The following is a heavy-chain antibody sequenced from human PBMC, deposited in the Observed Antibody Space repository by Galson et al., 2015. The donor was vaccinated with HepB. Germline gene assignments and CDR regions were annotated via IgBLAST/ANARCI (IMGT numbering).Heavy chain of an antibody. V-gene: IGHV3-23*01. CDR1: GFTFSSYA. Sequence: SLRLSCAASGFTFSSYAMSWVRQAPGKGLEWVSAISGSGGSTYYADSVKGRFTISRDNSKNTLYLQMNSLRAEDTAVYYCAKDRDFWSGYSFYFDYWGQGTLVTVSS. CDR2: ISGSGGST. D-gene: IGHD3-3*01. CDR3: AKDRDFWSGYSFYFDY. J-gene: IGHJ4*02.